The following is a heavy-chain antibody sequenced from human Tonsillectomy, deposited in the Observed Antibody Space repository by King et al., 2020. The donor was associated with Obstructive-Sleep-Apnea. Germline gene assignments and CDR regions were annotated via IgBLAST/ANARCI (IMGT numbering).Heavy chain of an antibody. CDR3: ARESTYTTYTDFWSCLVSYGMDV. J-gene: IGHJ6*02. V-gene: IGHV3-7*03. D-gene: IGHD3-3*01. Sequence: VQLVESGGGLVQPGGSLRLSCAASGFTFSSHWMSWVRQAPGKGLEWVANIKQDGSEKHYVDSVKGRFTISRDNAKNSLYLQMNSLRAEDTAVYYCARESTYTTYTDFWSCLVSYGMDVWGQGTTVTVSS. CDR1: GFTFSSHW. CDR2: IKQDGSEK.